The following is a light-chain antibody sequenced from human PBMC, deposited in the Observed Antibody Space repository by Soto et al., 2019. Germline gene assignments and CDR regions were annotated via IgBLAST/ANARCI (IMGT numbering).Light chain of an antibody. Sequence: EIVITQSPVTLSVSPGERATLSCRASQSVSSNLAWYRQKPGQAPRLLIYDASTRATGIPARITGSGSGTEFTLTISSLQSEDFAVYYCQQYSNWRTFGQGTKVDIK. CDR1: QSVSSN. CDR2: DAS. J-gene: IGKJ1*01. V-gene: IGKV3-15*01. CDR3: QQYSNWRT.